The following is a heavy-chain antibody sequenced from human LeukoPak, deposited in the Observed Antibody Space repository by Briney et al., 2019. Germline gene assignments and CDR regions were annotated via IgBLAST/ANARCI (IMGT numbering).Heavy chain of an antibody. CDR1: GFTFRSYS. Sequence: GGSLRLSCAASGFTFRSYSMNWVRQAPGKGLEWVSYISSSGTTIYYADSVKGRFTISRDNAKNSLYLQMNSLRAEDTAVYYCARGIWNDPYYWGQGTLVTVSS. CDR2: ISSSGTTI. D-gene: IGHD1-1*01. CDR3: ARGIWNDPYY. J-gene: IGHJ4*02. V-gene: IGHV3-48*01.